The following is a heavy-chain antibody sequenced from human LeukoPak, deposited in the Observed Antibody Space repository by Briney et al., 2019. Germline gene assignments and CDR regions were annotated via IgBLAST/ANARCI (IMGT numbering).Heavy chain of an antibody. D-gene: IGHD2-15*01. CDR3: ARLGSGDSYGMDV. Sequence: ASVKVSGKASGYTFTTYDIYWVRQAAGQGLECMGWINPNAGNRGSPQKFQGRVTLTRNTSISTAYMELSSLRSEDTAVYYCARLGSGDSYGMDVWGQGTTVTVSS. CDR1: GYTFTTYD. CDR2: INPNAGNR. V-gene: IGHV1-8*01. J-gene: IGHJ6*02.